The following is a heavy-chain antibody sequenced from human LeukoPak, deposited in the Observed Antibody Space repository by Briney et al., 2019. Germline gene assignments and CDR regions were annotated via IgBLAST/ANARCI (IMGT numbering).Heavy chain of an antibody. CDR1: GFTFSSYA. CDR3: ARASSGWYGVSY. Sequence: GGSLRLSCAASGFTFSSYAMSWVRQAPGKGLEWVSAISGSGGSTYYAGSVKGRFTISRDNAKNTLYLRMNSLRADDTAVYYCARASSGWYGVSYWGQGTLVTVSS. CDR2: ISGSGGST. V-gene: IGHV3-23*01. D-gene: IGHD6-19*01. J-gene: IGHJ4*02.